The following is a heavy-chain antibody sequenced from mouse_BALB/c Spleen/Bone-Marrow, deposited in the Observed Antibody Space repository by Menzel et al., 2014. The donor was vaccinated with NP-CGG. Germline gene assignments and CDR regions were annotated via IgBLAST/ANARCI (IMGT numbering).Heavy chain of an antibody. CDR3: AYGSSYDCFDY. J-gene: IGHJ2*01. Sequence: VQLQQSGAELVKPGASVKLSCIASGFNIKDTYMHWVKQRPEQGLEWIGRIDPANGNTKYDPKFQGKATITADTSSDTAYLQLSSLTSEDTAVYYCAYGSSYDCFDYWGQGTTLTVSS. V-gene: IGHV14-3*02. D-gene: IGHD1-1*01. CDR1: GFNIKDTY. CDR2: IDPANGNT.